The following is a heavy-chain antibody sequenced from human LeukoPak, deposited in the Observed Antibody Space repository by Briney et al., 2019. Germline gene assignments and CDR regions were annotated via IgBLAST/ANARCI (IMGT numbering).Heavy chain of an antibody. Sequence: GESLKISCKGSGYSFTSYWIGWGRQMAGEGLEWVGIIYPGDSDTRYSPSFQSQVTISADKSISTAYLQWSSLKASDTAMYYCARRNRGPHYYFDYWGQGTLVTVSS. CDR3: ARRNRGPHYYFDY. D-gene: IGHD1-14*01. CDR2: IYPGDSDT. J-gene: IGHJ4*02. V-gene: IGHV5-51*01. CDR1: GYSFTSYW.